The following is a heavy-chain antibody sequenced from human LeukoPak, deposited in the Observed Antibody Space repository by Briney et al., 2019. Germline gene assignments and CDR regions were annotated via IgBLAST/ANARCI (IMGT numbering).Heavy chain of an antibody. CDR3: AREVDYGSGSCSYGMDV. CDR1: GYTFTGYY. CDR2: INPNSGGT. J-gene: IGHJ6*04. Sequence: ASVKVSCKASGYTFTGYYMHWVRQAPGQGLEWMGWINPNSGGTNYAQKFQGWVTMTRDTSISTAYMELSRLRSDDTAVYYCAREVDYGSGSCSYGMDVWGKGTTVTVSS. V-gene: IGHV1-2*04. D-gene: IGHD3-10*01.